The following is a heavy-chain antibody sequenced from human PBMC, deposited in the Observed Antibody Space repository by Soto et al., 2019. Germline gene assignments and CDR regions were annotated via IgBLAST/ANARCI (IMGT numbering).Heavy chain of an antibody. CDR2: IYYSGST. V-gene: IGHV4-59*01. D-gene: IGHD5-12*01. J-gene: IGHJ6*03. Sequence: PSETLSLTCTVSGGSISSYYWSWIRQPPGKGLEWIGYIYYSGSTNYNPSLKSRVTISVDTSKNQFSLKLSSVTAADTAVYYCARGLYVDIVATITDYYYYYMDVWGKGTTVTVSS. CDR1: GGSISSYY. CDR3: ARGLYVDIVATITDYYYYYMDV.